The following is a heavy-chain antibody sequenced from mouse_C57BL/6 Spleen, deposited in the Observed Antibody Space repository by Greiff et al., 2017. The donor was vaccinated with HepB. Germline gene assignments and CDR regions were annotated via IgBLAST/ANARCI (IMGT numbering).Heavy chain of an antibody. V-gene: IGHV1-82*01. CDR2: IYPGDGDT. CDR3: AQTAQATLFAY. CDR1: GYAFSSSW. Sequence: VQLQQSGPELVKPGASVKISCKASGYAFSSSWMNWVKQRPGKGLEWIGRIYPGDGDTNYNGKFKGKATRTADKSSSTAYMQLSSLTSEDSAVYFCAQTAQATLFAYWGQGTLVTVSA. J-gene: IGHJ3*01. D-gene: IGHD3-2*02.